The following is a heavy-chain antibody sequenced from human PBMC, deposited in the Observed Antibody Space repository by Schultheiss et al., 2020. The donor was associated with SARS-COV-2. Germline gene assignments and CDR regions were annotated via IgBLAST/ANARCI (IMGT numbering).Heavy chain of an antibody. CDR1: GFTVSSNY. CDR3: ARDGGNTYYYDSSGYYKGSYFDY. J-gene: IGHJ4*02. Sequence: GGSLRLSCAASGFTVSSNYMSWVRQAPGKGLEWVSVIYSGGSTYYADSVKGRFTISRDNSKNTLYLQMNSLRAEDMAVYYCARDGGNTYYYDSSGYYKGSYFDYWGQGTLVTVSS. V-gene: IGHV3-66*02. D-gene: IGHD3-22*01. CDR2: IYSGGST.